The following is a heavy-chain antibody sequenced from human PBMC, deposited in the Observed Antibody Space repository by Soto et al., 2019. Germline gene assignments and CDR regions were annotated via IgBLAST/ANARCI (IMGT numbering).Heavy chain of an antibody. CDR2: MNRSGGI. Sequence: PXESRSLTCIVYGGSFSGYYWTWIRQPPGKGLEWIGEMNRSGGINYNPSLKSRVTISVETSKNQFSLKLTSVTAADTAVYYCARWAIYWGQGTLVTVSS. CDR3: ARWAIY. J-gene: IGHJ4*02. CDR1: GGSFSGYY. V-gene: IGHV4-34*01.